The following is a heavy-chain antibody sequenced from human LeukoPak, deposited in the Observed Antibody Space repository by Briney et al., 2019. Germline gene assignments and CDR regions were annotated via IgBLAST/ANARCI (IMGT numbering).Heavy chain of an antibody. CDR2: INPSGGST. V-gene: IGHV1-46*01. Sequence: ASVKVSCKASGYTFTSYYMHWVRQAPGQGLEWMGIINPSGGSTSYAQKFQGRVTMTRDTSTSTVYMELSSLRSEDTAVYYCAKHQRHPYCSGTCLEGFDYWGQGTLVTVSS. CDR3: AKHQRHPYCSGTCLEGFDY. D-gene: IGHD2-2*01. J-gene: IGHJ4*02. CDR1: GYTFTSYY.